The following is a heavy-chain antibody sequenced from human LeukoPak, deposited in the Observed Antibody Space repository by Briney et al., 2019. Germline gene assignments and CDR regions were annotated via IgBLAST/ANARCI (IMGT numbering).Heavy chain of an antibody. V-gene: IGHV3-30*01. Sequence: ESVKGRFTISRDNFKNTLYLQMNRLRTEDTAVYYCARGSRAAAGDNWFDPWGQGTLVTVSS. CDR3: ARGSRAAAGDNWFDP. J-gene: IGHJ5*02. D-gene: IGHD6-13*01.